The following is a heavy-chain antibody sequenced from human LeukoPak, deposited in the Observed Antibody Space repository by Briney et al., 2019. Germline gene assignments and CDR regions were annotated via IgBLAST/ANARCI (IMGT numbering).Heavy chain of an antibody. CDR3: ARAGTTVTTNYYYYYYMDV. Sequence: GGSLRLSCAASGFTFSSYGMHWVRQAPGKGLEWVAFIRYDGSNKYYADSVKGRFTISRDNSKNTLYLQMNSLRAEDTAVYYCARAGTTVTTNYYYYYYMDVWGKGTTVTVSS. V-gene: IGHV3-30*02. CDR2: IRYDGSNK. J-gene: IGHJ6*03. CDR1: GFTFSSYG. D-gene: IGHD4-17*01.